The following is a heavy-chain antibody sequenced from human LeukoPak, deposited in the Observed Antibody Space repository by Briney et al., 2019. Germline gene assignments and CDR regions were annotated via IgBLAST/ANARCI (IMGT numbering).Heavy chain of an antibody. CDR1: GGSISSYY. D-gene: IGHD3-9*01. Sequence: SETLSLTCTVSGGSISSYYWSWIRQPPGKGLEWIGYIYYSGSTNYNPSLKSRVTISVDTSKNQFSLKLSSVTAADTAVYYCARLTGGILTASVAFDIWGQGTMVTVSS. J-gene: IGHJ3*02. V-gene: IGHV4-59*08. CDR3: ARLTGGILTASVAFDI. CDR2: IYYSGST.